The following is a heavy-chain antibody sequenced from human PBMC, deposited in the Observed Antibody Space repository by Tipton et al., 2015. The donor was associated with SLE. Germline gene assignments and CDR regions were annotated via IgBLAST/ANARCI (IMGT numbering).Heavy chain of an antibody. Sequence: GSLRLSCAASGFTFSSYEMNWVRQAPGKGLEWVSNISSGGSTIYYADSVKGRFTIPRDNAKNSLYLQMNSLRAEDTAVYYCAREDYGGSFDYWGQGTLVSVSS. CDR3: AREDYGGSFDY. D-gene: IGHD4-23*01. CDR1: GFTFSSYE. CDR2: ISSGGSTI. V-gene: IGHV3-48*03. J-gene: IGHJ4*02.